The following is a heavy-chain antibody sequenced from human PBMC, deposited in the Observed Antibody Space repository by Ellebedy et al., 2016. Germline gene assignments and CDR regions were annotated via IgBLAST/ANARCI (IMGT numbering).Heavy chain of an antibody. V-gene: IGHV3-21*01. CDR1: GFTFSRYS. D-gene: IGHD2-2*01. CDR2: ITGSGSNI. J-gene: IGHJ5*02. CDR3: ARGRVVIPPGGFDP. Sequence: GESLKISCAASGFTFSRYSMNWVRQAPGKGLEWVSSITGSGSNIYYAESVKGRFIVSRDNAKNSLSLQMNSLRAEDTAVYYCARGRVVIPPGGFDPWGQGTLVTVSS.